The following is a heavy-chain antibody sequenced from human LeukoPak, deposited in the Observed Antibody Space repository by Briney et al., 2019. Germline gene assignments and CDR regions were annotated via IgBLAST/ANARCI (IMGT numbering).Heavy chain of an antibody. D-gene: IGHD6-25*01. CDR2: IYSGGST. CDR3: ARGQEAAASYWFVP. J-gene: IGHJ5*02. V-gene: IGHV3-53*04. CDR1: GFTVSSNY. Sequence: GGSLRLSCAASGFTVSSNYMSWVRRAPGKGLEGVSVIYSGGSTYYADSVKGRFTISRHNSKNTLYLQMNSLRAEDTAVYYCARGQEAAASYWFVPWGQGTLVTVSS.